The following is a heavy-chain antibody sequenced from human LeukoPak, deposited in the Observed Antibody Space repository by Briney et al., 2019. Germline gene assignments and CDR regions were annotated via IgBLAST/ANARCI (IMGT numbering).Heavy chain of an antibody. CDR2: IYYSGST. CDR1: GGSISSYY. D-gene: IGHD5-18*01. J-gene: IGHJ5*02. V-gene: IGHV4-59*08. Sequence: SETLSLTCTVSGGSISSYYWSWIRQPPGKGLEWIGYIYYSGSTNYNPSLKSRVTIPVDTSKNQFSLKLSSVTAADTAVYYCARSDTATVSPWGQGTLVTVSS. CDR3: ARSDTATVSP.